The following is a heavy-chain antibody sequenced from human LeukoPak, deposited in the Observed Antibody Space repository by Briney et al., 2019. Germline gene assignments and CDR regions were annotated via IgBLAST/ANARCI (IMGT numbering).Heavy chain of an antibody. D-gene: IGHD2-15*01. CDR1: GGSISSSSYY. CDR2: IYYSGST. J-gene: IGHJ6*03. V-gene: IGHV4-61*01. CDR3: ARDSSSTFYYYYMDV. Sequence: SETLSLTCTVSGGSISSSSYYWSWIRQPPGKGLEWIGYIYYSGSTNYNPSLKSRVTISVDTSKNQFSLKLSSVTAADTAVYYCARDSSSTFYYYYMDVWGKGTTVTVSS.